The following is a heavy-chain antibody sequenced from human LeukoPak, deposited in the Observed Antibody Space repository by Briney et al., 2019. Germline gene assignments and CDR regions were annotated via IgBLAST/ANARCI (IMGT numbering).Heavy chain of an antibody. V-gene: IGHV3-23*03. D-gene: IGHD3-16*02. Sequence: GGSLRLSCAASGFTFSGYAMSWVRQAPGKGLEWVSVIYSGGSTYYADSVKGRFTISRDNSKNTLYLQMNSLRAEDTAVYYCAREGYRGAFDIWGQGTMVTVSS. CDR3: AREGYRGAFDI. J-gene: IGHJ3*02. CDR1: GFTFSGYA. CDR2: IYSGGST.